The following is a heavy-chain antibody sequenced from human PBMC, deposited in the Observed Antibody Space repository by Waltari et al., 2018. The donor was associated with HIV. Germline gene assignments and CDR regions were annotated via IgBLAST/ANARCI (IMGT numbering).Heavy chain of an antibody. CDR3: ARSLLTPYYFDS. CDR1: GGPFSHFA. CDR2: VVPFFATT. D-gene: IGHD2-21*02. J-gene: IGHJ4*02. Sequence: QAQLVQSGAEVKKRGSSVKVSCKASGGPFSHFAINGVRQAPGKGLEWMGGVVPFFATTTYARKFQGRVTISATASTGTAYMELRSLTTDDTAVYYCARSLLTPYYFDSWGQGTLVTVSS. V-gene: IGHV1-69*12.